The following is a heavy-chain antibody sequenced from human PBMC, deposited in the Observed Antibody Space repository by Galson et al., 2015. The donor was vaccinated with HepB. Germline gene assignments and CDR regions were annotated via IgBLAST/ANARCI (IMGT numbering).Heavy chain of an antibody. CDR2: ISGSGGNT. Sequence: SLRLSCAASGFTFNRYAMTWVRRAPGKGPDWVSAISGSGGNTHYADSVKDRFSISRDNSKNTLYLQMNSLRAEDTAIYYCAKARSSGSVFYNTYYYYALDVWGQGTTVTVSS. V-gene: IGHV3-23*01. J-gene: IGHJ6*02. D-gene: IGHD3-10*01. CDR1: GFTFNRYA. CDR3: AKARSSGSVFYNTYYYYALDV.